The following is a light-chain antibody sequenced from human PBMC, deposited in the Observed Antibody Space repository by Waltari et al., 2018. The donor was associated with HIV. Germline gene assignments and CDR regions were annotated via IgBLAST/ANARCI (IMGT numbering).Light chain of an antibody. CDR2: EGN. J-gene: IGLJ1*01. CDR3: CSYSDISTYV. V-gene: IGLV2-23*01. Sequence: QSALTQPSSVSGSPGQSITISCTGNYRDAGGYNSVSWFQQHPGKAPKLMMYEGNKRPSGISDRFSGSKSGNTASLTISGLQAEDEADYYCCSYSDISTYVFGTGTRVSVL. CDR1: YRDAGGYNS.